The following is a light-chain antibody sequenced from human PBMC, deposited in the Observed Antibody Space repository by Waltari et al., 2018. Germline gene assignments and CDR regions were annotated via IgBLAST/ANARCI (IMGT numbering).Light chain of an antibody. Sequence: EIVMTQSPATLSVFPGERAPLPCRASQSVSSTLACYQQKPGQAPRLLIYGASTRATGIPARFSGSGSGTEFTLTISSLQSEDFAVYYCQQYNNWPPLFGPGTKVDIK. V-gene: IGKV3-15*01. CDR3: QQYNNWPPL. J-gene: IGKJ3*01. CDR2: GAS. CDR1: QSVSST.